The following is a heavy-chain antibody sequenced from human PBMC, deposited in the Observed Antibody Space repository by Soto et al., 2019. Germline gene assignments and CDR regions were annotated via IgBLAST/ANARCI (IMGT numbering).Heavy chain of an antibody. CDR2: IYWDDDK. V-gene: IGHV2-5*02. CDR3: AHSRAMGSNWNYGDFDF. J-gene: IGHJ4*02. D-gene: IGHD1-7*01. CDR1: GFSLTTSPVG. Sequence: QITLKESGPTLVKPTQTLTLTCTFSGFSLTTSPVGVGWLRQPPGKALECLALIYWDDDKRYSPSLKSRLTITKDTSKNQVVLTMTNMDPLDTATYYCAHSRAMGSNWNYGDFDFWGQGTVVTVSS.